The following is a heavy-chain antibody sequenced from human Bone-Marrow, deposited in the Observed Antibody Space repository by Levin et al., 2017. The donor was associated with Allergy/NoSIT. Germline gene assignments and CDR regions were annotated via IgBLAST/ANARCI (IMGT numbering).Heavy chain of an antibody. D-gene: IGHD2-2*01. CDR3: AREYCSSTSCYFDY. Sequence: PSETLSLTCTVSGGSVSSGSYYWSWIRQPPGKGLEWIGYMSYSGSTNYNPSLKSRVTISVDTSKNQFSLRLSSVTAADTAVYYCAREYCSSTSCYFDYWGQGTLVTVSS. J-gene: IGHJ4*02. V-gene: IGHV4-61*01. CDR1: GGSVSSGSYY. CDR2: MSYSGST.